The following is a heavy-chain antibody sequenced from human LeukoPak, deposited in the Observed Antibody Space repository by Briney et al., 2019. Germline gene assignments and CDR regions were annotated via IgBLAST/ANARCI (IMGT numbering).Heavy chain of an antibody. J-gene: IGHJ3*02. CDR3: ARDIGVGAREGFDI. CDR2: ISSSSSYI. V-gene: IGHV3-21*05. CDR1: GFTFSSYS. D-gene: IGHD1-26*01. Sequence: GGSLRLSCAASGFTFSSYSMNWVRQAPGKGLEWVSYISSSSSYIYYADSVKGRFTISRDNTKNSLYLQMDSLRAEDTAVYYCARDIGVGAREGFDIWGQGTMVTVSS.